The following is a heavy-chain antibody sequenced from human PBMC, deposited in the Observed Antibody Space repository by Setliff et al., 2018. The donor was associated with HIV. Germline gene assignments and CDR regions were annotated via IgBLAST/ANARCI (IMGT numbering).Heavy chain of an antibody. CDR1: GFTFNSYG. V-gene: IGHV3-30*02. CDR3: VKGGTTNAAFNI. J-gene: IGHJ3*02. Sequence: GGSLRLSCAASGFTFNSYGMNWVRQAPGKGLEWVAFIRYAGSNQYYADSVKGRFTISRDNSKNTLYLQMNSLRLEDTALYYCVKGGTTNAAFNIWGPGTIVTVSS. D-gene: IGHD1-1*01. CDR2: IRYAGSNQ.